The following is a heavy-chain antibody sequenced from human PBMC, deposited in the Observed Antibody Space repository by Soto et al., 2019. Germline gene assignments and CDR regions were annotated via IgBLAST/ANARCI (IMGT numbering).Heavy chain of an antibody. V-gene: IGHV3-30-3*01. D-gene: IGHD6-19*01. CDR2: ISYDGSNK. Sequence: VQLVESGGGLVQPGGSLRLSCAASGFTFSSYAMHWVRQAPGKGLEWVAVISYDGSNKYYADSVKGRFTISRDNSKNTLYLQMNSLRAEDTAVYYCASWYGLDFDYWGQGTLVTVSS. J-gene: IGHJ4*02. CDR3: ASWYGLDFDY. CDR1: GFTFSSYA.